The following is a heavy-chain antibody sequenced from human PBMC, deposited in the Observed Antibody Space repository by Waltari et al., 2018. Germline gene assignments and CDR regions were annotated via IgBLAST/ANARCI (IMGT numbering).Heavy chain of an antibody. CDR2: SIPIFGTA. Sequence: QVQLVQSGAEVKKPGSSVKVSCKASGGTFSSYAISWVRQAPGQGLEWMGRSIPIFGTANYAQKFQGRVTITADKSTSTAYMELSSLRSEDTAVYYCARDLYSSSWGLGYYGMDVWGQGTTVIVSS. V-gene: IGHV1-69*08. D-gene: IGHD6-13*01. CDR1: GGTFSSYA. J-gene: IGHJ6*02. CDR3: ARDLYSSSWGLGYYGMDV.